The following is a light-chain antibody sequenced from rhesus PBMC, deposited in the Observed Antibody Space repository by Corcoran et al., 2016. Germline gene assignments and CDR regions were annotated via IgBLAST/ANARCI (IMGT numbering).Light chain of an antibody. V-gene: IGKV1-37*01. J-gene: IGKJ2*01. CDR3: QQYNSDPYS. CDR1: QGISSS. CDR2: YAA. Sequence: DIQMTQSPSSLSASVGDRVTITCRASQGISSSLAWYQPKPGKAPKPLIYYAANLESGVPSRFSGSGSGTEFTLTISSLQPEDFATYYCQQYNSDPYSFGQGTKVEIK.